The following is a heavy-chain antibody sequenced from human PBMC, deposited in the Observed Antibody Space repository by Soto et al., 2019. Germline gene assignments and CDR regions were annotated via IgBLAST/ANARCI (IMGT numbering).Heavy chain of an antibody. V-gene: IGHV4-39*01. CDR3: ARRGYYDYGWGN. CDR2: IYYSGST. Sequence: QLQLQESGPGLVKPSETLSLTCTVSGGSISSSSYYWGWIRQPPGKGLEWIGSIYYSGSTYYNPSLKLRFTTSVDTSKKQCSLKLSSVTAADTAVYYCARRGYYDYGWGNWGQGTLVTVSS. D-gene: IGHD3-16*01. CDR1: GGSISSSSYY. J-gene: IGHJ4*02.